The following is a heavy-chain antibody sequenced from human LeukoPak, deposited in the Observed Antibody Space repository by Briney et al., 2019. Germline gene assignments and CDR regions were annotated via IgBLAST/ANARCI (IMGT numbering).Heavy chain of an antibody. CDR1: GYTFTTHD. CDR2: MSPNSGDT. V-gene: IGHV1-8*01. CDR3: ARDPLLQFYNWFDP. J-gene: IGHJ5*02. Sequence: ASVKVSCKASGYTFTTHDINWVRQATGQGLEWLGWMSPNSGDTGYAQKFQGRVTMTSDSSISTAYMELSSLRSEDTAVYYCARDPLLQFYNWFDPWGQGTLVTVSS.